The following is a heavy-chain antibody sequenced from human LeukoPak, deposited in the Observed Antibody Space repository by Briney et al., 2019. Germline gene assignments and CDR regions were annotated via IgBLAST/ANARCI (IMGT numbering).Heavy chain of an antibody. CDR2: ISSSSTYT. J-gene: IGHJ1*01. CDR3: ARDYYDSSGYYYGYFQH. D-gene: IGHD3-22*01. V-gene: IGHV3-11*05. CDR1: GFTFSDYY. Sequence: GGSLRLSCAASGFTFSDYYMSWIRQAPGKGLEWVSYISSSSTYTNYADSVKGRFTISRDNSKNTLYLQMNSLRAEDTAVYYCARDYYDSSGYYYGYFQHWGQGTLVTVSS.